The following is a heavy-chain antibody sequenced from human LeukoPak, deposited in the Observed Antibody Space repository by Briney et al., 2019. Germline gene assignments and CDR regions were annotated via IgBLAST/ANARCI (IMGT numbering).Heavy chain of an antibody. V-gene: IGHV1-18*01. J-gene: IGHJ3*02. CDR1: GYTFNTYG. CDR3: ARGFDAFDI. CDR2: ISAYNGNT. Sequence: GSVKVSCKPFGYTFNTYGITWVRQAPGQGLEWMGWISAYNGNTNYAQKLQGRVTMTTDTSTSTAYMELRSLRSDDTAVYYCARGFDAFDIWGQGTMVTVSS.